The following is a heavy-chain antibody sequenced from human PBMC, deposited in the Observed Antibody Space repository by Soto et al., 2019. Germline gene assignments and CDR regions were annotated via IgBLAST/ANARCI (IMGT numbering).Heavy chain of an antibody. Sequence: EVQLVRSGAEVKKPGESLRISCKGSGYSFTSYWISWVRQMPGKGLEWMGRIDPSDSYTNYSPSFQSHVTISADKSISNAYLQWSSLKAADTAMYYCARENPGHENWFDPWGQGTLVTVSS. CDR1: GYSFTSYW. CDR3: ARENPGHENWFDP. V-gene: IGHV5-10-1*01. CDR2: IDPSDSYT. J-gene: IGHJ5*02.